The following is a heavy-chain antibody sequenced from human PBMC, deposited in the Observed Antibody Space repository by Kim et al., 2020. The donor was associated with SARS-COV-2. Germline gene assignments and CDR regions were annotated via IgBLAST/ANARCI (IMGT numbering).Heavy chain of an antibody. CDR3: AKDSDTAMAKLIHEFDY. Sequence: GGSLRLSCAASGFTFSSYGMHWVRQAPGKGLEWVAVISYDGSNKYYADSVKGRFTISRDNSKNTLYLQMNSLRAEDTAVYYCAKDSDTAMAKLIHEFDYWGQGTLVTVSS. V-gene: IGHV3-30*18. CDR2: ISYDGSNK. J-gene: IGHJ4*02. CDR1: GFTFSSYG. D-gene: IGHD5-18*01.